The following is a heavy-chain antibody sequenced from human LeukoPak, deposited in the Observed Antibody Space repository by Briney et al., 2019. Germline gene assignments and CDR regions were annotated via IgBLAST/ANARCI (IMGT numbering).Heavy chain of an antibody. J-gene: IGHJ6*02. D-gene: IGHD2-2*01. CDR3: ARGDVVVPAAMGTSYYYYGMDV. CDR1: GYTLTELS. CDR2: FDPEDGET. Sequence: ASVKVPCKVSGYTLTELSMHWVRQAPGKGLEWMGGFDPEDGETIYAQKFQGRVTMTEDTSTSTAYMELRSLRSDDTAVYYCARGDVVVPAAMGTSYYYYGMDVWGQGTTVTVSS. V-gene: IGHV1-24*01.